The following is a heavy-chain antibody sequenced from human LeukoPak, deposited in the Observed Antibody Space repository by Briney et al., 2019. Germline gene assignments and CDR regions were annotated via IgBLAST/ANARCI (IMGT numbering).Heavy chain of an antibody. V-gene: IGHV1-8*01. D-gene: IGHD2-2*01. CDR3: ARGSGRRDWRWGVPAVYPGKGYYYYYYMDV. CDR1: GYTFTSYD. J-gene: IGHJ6*03. CDR2: VNPNSGNT. Sequence: GASVKVSCKASGYTFTSYDINWVRQATGQGLEWMGWVNPNSGNTRYAQKFQGRVTMTRNTSRRTAYMELSSLRSEDTAVYYCARGSGRRDWRWGVPAVYPGKGYYYYYYMDVWGKGTTVTISS.